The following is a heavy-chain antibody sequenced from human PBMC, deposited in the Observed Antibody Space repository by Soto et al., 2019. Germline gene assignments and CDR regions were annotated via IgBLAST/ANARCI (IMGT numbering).Heavy chain of an antibody. Sequence: SETLSLTCTVSGGSISSYYWSWIRQPPGKGLEWIGYIYYSGSTNYNPSLKSRLTISVDKSKNQFTLQLTSVTVADTAVYYCATSYGNACYTFWGQGTQVPVSP. D-gene: IGHD2-15*01. V-gene: IGHV4-59*01. CDR1: GGSISSYY. CDR2: IYYSGST. CDR3: ATSYGNACYTF. J-gene: IGHJ4*02.